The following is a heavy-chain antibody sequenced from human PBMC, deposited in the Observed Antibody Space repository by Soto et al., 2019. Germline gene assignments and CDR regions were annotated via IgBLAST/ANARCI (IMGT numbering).Heavy chain of an antibody. V-gene: IGHV1-8*02. CDR2: MNPINGAT. CDR1: GYGSTAYD. CDR3: GRGPSPRAPAGGTPYYYAMDV. D-gene: IGHD6-13*01. J-gene: IGHJ6*02. Sequence: ASVKVSCKASGYGSTAYDINWVRQASGQGLEWMGWMNPINGATGSARRFQGRVSMTRNTATGTAYMELTSLRLDDTAVYYCGRGPSPRAPAGGTPYYYAMDVWGQGTTVTVSS.